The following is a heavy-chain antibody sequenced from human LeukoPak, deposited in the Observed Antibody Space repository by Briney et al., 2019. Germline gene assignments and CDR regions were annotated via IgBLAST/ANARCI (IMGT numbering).Heavy chain of an antibody. Sequence: ASVKVSCKASGYSFTSYYIYWVRQAPGQGLEWMGLINPSGTTSYAQKFQGRVTMTKDTSTNTVYMELSNLRSEDTAVYYCARGLPATFDYWGQGTLVTVSS. CDR2: INPSGTT. V-gene: IGHV1-46*03. CDR1: GYSFTSYY. CDR3: ARGLPATFDY. J-gene: IGHJ4*02. D-gene: IGHD2-2*01.